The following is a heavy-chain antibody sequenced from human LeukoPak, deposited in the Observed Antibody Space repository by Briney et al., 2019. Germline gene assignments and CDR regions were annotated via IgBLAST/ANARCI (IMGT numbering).Heavy chain of an antibody. Sequence: GGSLRLSCAASGFTFSRYSMNWVRQAPGKGLVWVSLINGDGSTISYADSVKGRFTISRDNAKNRLYLQMNSLGAEDTAVYYCASTIGSAGTQYWGQGTLVTVSS. V-gene: IGHV3-74*01. CDR2: INGDGSTI. CDR3: ASTIGSAGTQY. D-gene: IGHD6-13*01. CDR1: GFTFSRYS. J-gene: IGHJ4*02.